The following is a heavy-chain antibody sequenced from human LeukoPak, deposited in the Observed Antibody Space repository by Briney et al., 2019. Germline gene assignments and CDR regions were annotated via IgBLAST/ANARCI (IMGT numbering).Heavy chain of an antibody. Sequence: SDPLTLPCTACSHSFTHNHDYWGRIRQPPGKGLVWNVTIFHSGRTSYSPSLESRVTLSVDTSTSQFSLNLRSLTAADTALYYCARHVPSALRVVVVTSDWYFDLWGRGTLVTVSS. CDR3: ARHVPSALRVVVVTSDWYFDL. D-gene: IGHD2-21*02. CDR2: IFHSGRT. V-gene: IGHV4-39*01. CDR1: SHSFTHNHDY. J-gene: IGHJ2*01.